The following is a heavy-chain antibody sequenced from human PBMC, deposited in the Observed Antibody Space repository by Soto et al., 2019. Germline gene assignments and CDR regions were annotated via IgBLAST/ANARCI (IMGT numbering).Heavy chain of an antibody. CDR3: ARVPAVGIEKLDY. Sequence: ASVKVSCKASGYTFTSYGISWVRQAPGQGLEWMGWISAYNGNTNYAQKLQGRVTMTKDTSTSTAYMELRSLRSDDTAGYYGARVPAVGIEKLDYWGQGTLVTVSS. V-gene: IGHV1-18*01. D-gene: IGHD6-19*01. CDR1: GYTFTSYG. J-gene: IGHJ4*02. CDR2: ISAYNGNT.